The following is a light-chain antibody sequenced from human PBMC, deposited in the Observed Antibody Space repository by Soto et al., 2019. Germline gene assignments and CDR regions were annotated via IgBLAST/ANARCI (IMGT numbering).Light chain of an antibody. J-gene: IGLJ1*01. Sequence: QSVLTQPPSVSGAPWQRVTISCTGSSSNIGAGYDVHWYQQLPGTAPKLLIYGNSNRPSGVPDRFSGSKSGTSASLAITGLQAEYEADYFGQSYSSSLSYVFGTGTKVTVL. V-gene: IGLV1-40*01. CDR1: SSNIGAGYD. CDR2: GNS. CDR3: QSYSSSLSYV.